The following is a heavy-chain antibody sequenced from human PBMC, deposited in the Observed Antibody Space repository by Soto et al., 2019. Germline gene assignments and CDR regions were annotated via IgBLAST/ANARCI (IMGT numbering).Heavy chain of an antibody. Sequence: QVQLVQSGPEVKKPGASVKVSCKTSGYTFTNFGISWVRQAPGQGLEWMGWVTTDKGKTTYAQKFQGRVTMTTDTSTGTAYMDLRSLRSDDAAVFYCATRSPAFEYWGEGTLVTVST. CDR2: VTTDKGKT. CDR3: ATRSPAFEY. CDR1: GYTFTNFG. J-gene: IGHJ4*02. V-gene: IGHV1-18*01.